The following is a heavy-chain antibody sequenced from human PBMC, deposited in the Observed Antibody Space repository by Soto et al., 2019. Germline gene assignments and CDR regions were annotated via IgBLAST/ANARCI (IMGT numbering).Heavy chain of an antibody. CDR1: GGTFSSYA. D-gene: IGHD5-12*01. CDR2: IIPIFGTA. J-gene: IGHJ4*02. CDR3: ARPLRGYSGITDY. V-gene: IGHV1-69*06. Sequence: SVKVSCKASGGTFSSYAISWVRQAPGQGLEWMGGIIPIFGTANYAQKFQGRVTITADKSTSTACMELSSLRAEDTAVYYCARPLRGYSGITDYWGQGTLVTVSS.